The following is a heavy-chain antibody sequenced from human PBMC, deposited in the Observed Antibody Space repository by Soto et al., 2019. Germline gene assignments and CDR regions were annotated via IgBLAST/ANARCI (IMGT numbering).Heavy chain of an antibody. J-gene: IGHJ4*01. CDR3: ARAIGPILFDY. D-gene: IGHD3-22*01. CDR1: GFTFSSYD. CDR2: IGTTGDT. Sequence: PXGSLRLSCPASGFTFSSYDMHWVRQGTGKGLEWVSAIGTTGDTYYAGSVKGRFTISRENAKNSLYLQMNSLRAGDTAIYFCARAIGPILFDYWGQGTLVTVSS. V-gene: IGHV3-13*04.